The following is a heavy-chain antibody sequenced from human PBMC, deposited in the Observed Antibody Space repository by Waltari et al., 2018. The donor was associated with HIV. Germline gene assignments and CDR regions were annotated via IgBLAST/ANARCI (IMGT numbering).Heavy chain of an antibody. CDR1: GFPFSDYG. Sequence: QVPLLESGGGVVQPGRSLRLSCEASGFPFSDYGFTWVRQAPGRGLEWVALISYDGRNKYYAESVKGRFTLSRDNAKNTLFLQMNSLRAEDTAVYYCAKEDFEYGSSSHLGYWGQGTLVTVSS. D-gene: IGHD6-6*01. CDR2: ISYDGRNK. J-gene: IGHJ4*02. CDR3: AKEDFEYGSSSHLGY. V-gene: IGHV3-30*18.